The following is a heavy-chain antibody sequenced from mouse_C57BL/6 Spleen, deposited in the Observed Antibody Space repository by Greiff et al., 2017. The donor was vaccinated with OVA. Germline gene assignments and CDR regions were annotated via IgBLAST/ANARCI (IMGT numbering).Heavy chain of an antibody. V-gene: IGHV1-81*01. J-gene: IGHJ2*01. CDR3: ARGEAVVDY. CDR1: GYTFTSYG. CDR2: IYPRSGNT. Sequence: VQLQQSGAELARPGASVKLSCKASGYTFTSYGISWVKQSPGQGLEWIGEIYPRSGNTYYNEKFKGKATLTADKSSSTAYMGLRSLTSEDSAVYFCARGEAVVDYWGQGTTLTVSS. D-gene: IGHD1-1*01.